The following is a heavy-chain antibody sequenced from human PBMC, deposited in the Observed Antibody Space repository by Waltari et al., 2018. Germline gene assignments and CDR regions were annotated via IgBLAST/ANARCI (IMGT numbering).Heavy chain of an antibody. D-gene: IGHD6-6*01. Sequence: QVQLVQSGAEVKKPGSSVKVSCKASGGTFSSYAISWVRQAPGQGLEWMGGIIPIFGTANYAQKVQGRVTITADESTSTAYMELSSLRSEDTAVYYCARDREKYSSSSRHFDLWGRGTLVTVSS. CDR3: ARDREKYSSSSRHFDL. V-gene: IGHV1-69*13. CDR2: IIPIFGTA. CDR1: GGTFSSYA. J-gene: IGHJ2*01.